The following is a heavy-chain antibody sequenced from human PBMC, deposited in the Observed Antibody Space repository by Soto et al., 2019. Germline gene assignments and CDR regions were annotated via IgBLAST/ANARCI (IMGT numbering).Heavy chain of an antibody. CDR3: ARGLTVTHDAFDI. CDR1: GYTFTGYG. J-gene: IGHJ3*02. D-gene: IGHD4-17*01. Sequence: VASVKVSCKASGYTFTGYGISWVRKAPGQGLEWMGWISAYNGNTNYAQKLQGRVTMTTDTSTSTAYMELRSLRSDDTAVYYCARGLTVTHDAFDIWGQGTMVTVSS. CDR2: ISAYNGNT. V-gene: IGHV1-18*04.